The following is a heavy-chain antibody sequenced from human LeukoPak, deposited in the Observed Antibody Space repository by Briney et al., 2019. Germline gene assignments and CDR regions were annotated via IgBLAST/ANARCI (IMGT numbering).Heavy chain of an antibody. J-gene: IGHJ3*02. CDR3: ARDQQLEGAFDI. Sequence: SVKVSCKASGGTFSSYAISWVRQAPGQGLEWMGRIIPIFGTANYAQKFQGRVTITTDESTSTAYMELSSLRSEDTAVYYCARDQQLEGAFDIWGQGTMVTVSS. V-gene: IGHV1-69*05. CDR1: GGTFSSYA. CDR2: IIPIFGTA. D-gene: IGHD5-18*01.